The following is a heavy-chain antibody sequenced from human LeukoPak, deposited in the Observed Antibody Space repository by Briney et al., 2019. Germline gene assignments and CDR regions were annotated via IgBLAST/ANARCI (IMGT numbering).Heavy chain of an antibody. CDR3: AKATMIVVVMGGEFDY. CDR1: GFTFSSYA. CDR2: ISGSGGST. D-gene: IGHD3-22*01. Sequence: PGGSLRLSCAASGFTFSSYAMSWVRQAPGKGLEWVSAISGSGGSTYYADSVKGRFTISRDNSKNTLYLQMNSLRAEDTAVYYCAKATMIVVVMGGEFDYWGQGTLVTVSS. V-gene: IGHV3-23*01. J-gene: IGHJ4*02.